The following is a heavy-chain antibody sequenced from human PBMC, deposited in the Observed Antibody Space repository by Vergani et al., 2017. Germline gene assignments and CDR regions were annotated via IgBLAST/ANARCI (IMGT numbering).Heavy chain of an antibody. CDR2: IGTAGDT. D-gene: IGHD5-12*01. J-gene: IGHJ3*02. Sequence: EVQLVESGGGLVQPGGSLRLSCAASGFTFSSYDMHWVRQATGKGLEWVSAIGTAGDTYYPGSVKGRFTISRENAKNSLYLQMNSLRAGDTAVYYCARAAFRTSGYDSHAFDIWGQGTMVTVSS. CDR3: ARAAFRTSGYDSHAFDI. CDR1: GFTFSSYD. V-gene: IGHV3-13*04.